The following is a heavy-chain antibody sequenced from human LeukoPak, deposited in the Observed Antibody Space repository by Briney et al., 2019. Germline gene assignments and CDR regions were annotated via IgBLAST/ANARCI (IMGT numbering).Heavy chain of an antibody. CDR2: IYYSGST. CDR1: GGSIGSGGYY. V-gene: IGHV4-31*11. Sequence: SQTLSLTCAVSGGSIGSGGYYWSWIRQHPGKGLEWIGYIYYSGSTYYNPSLKSRVTISVDTSKNQFSLKLSSVTAADTAVYYCARHIVATTFFDYWGQGTLVTVSS. CDR3: ARHIVATTFFDY. J-gene: IGHJ4*02. D-gene: IGHD5-12*01.